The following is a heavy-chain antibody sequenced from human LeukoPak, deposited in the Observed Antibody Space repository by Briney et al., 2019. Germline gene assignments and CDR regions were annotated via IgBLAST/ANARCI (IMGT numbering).Heavy chain of an antibody. Sequence: SEALSLTCAVYGGPFSGYYWSWIRQPPGKGLEWIGGINHSGSTNYNPSLKSRVTISVDTSKNQFSLKLSSVTAADPAVYYCAARPVVPAAMGLDVWGKGTTVTVSS. CDR2: INHSGST. CDR1: GGPFSGYY. D-gene: IGHD2-2*01. J-gene: IGHJ6*04. CDR3: AARPVVPAAMGLDV. V-gene: IGHV4-34*01.